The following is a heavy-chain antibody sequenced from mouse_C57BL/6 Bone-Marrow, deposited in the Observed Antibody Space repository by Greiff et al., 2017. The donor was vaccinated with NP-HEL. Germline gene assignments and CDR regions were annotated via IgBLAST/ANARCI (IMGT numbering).Heavy chain of an antibody. D-gene: IGHD2-5*01. CDR2: IHPNSGST. J-gene: IGHJ3*01. Sequence: QVQLQQPGAELVKPGASVKLSCKASGYTFTSYWMHWVKQRPGQGLEWIGMIHPNSGSTNYNEKFKSKATLTVDKSSSTAYMQLSSLTSEDSAVYYCARGDYSNYVFSWFAYWGQGTLVTVSA. CDR3: ARGDYSNYVFSWFAY. CDR1: GYTFTSYW. V-gene: IGHV1-64*01.